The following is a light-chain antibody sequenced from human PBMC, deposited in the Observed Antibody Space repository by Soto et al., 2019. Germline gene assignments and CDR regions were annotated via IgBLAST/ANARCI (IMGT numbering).Light chain of an antibody. CDR1: QGIRNS. J-gene: IGKJ4*01. CDR2: AAS. V-gene: IGKV1-27*01. Sequence: DIQMTQSPSFLSASVGDRVTITCRASQGIRNSLAWYQHKPGKVPKLLIYAASTLYSGVSSRFSGSGSGTDFSLTIGSVKPEDVAGYYCQKHSSVPFTFGGGTKVEIK. CDR3: QKHSSVPFT.